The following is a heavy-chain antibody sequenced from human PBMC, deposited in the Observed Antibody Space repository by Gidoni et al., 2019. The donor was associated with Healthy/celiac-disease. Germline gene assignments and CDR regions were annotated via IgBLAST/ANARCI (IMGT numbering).Heavy chain of an antibody. J-gene: IGHJ6*02. CDR1: GGTFSSYA. D-gene: IGHD2-2*02. Sequence: QVQLVQSGAEVKKPGSSVQVSCKASGGTFSSYAISWVRQAPGQGLEWMGGIIPIFGTANYAQKFQGRVTSTADESTSTAYMELSSLRSEDTAVYYCATKKNCSSTSCYTSYYGMDVWGQGTTVTVSS. V-gene: IGHV1-69*01. CDR3: ATKKNCSSTSCYTSYYGMDV. CDR2: IIPIFGTA.